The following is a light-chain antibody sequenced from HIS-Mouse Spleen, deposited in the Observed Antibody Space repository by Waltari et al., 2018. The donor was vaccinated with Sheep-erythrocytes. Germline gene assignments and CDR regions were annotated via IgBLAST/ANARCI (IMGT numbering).Light chain of an antibody. Sequence: QSALTQPRPVSGSPGQSVTISRTGTSRDVGGYNYVSWYQQHPGKAPKLMIYDVSKRPSGVPDRFSGSKSGNTASLTISGLQAEDEADYYCCSYAGSYNHVFATGTKVTVL. CDR1: SRDVGGYNY. CDR2: DVS. J-gene: IGLJ1*01. CDR3: CSYAGSYNHV. V-gene: IGLV2-11*01.